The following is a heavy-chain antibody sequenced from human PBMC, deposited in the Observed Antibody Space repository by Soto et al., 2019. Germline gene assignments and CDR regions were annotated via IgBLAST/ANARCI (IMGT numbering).Heavy chain of an antibody. CDR2: INSDGSST. V-gene: IGHV3-74*01. CDR3: ARARGYFAR. J-gene: IGHJ2*01. Sequence: EVQLVESGGGLVKPGGSLRLSCAASGFTFSSYWMHWVRQAPGKGLVWVSRINSDGSSTSYAHSVKGRFTISRDNAKITPYLHMNGLRAEDTGVYYCARARGYFARWGRGSLVTVYS. CDR1: GFTFSSYW.